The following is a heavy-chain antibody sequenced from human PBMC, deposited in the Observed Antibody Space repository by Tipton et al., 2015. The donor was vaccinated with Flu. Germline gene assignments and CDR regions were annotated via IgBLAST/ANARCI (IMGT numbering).Heavy chain of an antibody. J-gene: IGHJ3*02. Sequence: QLVQSGAEVKKPGASVKVSCKASGYTFTGYYMHWVRQAPGQGLEWMGWISAYNGNTNYAQKLQGRVTMTTDTSTSTAYMELRSLRSDDTAVYYCARDLRIIHAFDIWGQGTMVTVSS. CDR1: GYTFTGYY. V-gene: IGHV1-18*04. D-gene: IGHD1-14*01. CDR3: ARDLRIIHAFDI. CDR2: ISAYNGNT.